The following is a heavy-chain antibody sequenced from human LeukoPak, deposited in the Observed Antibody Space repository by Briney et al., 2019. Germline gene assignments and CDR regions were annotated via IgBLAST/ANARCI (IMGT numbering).Heavy chain of an antibody. CDR3: AKGRSGTYYYYGMDV. CDR1: GFTSRSYV. D-gene: IGHD3-10*01. J-gene: IGHJ6*02. CDR2: MSGSGGST. V-gene: IGHV3-23*01. Sequence: GGSLRLSCAVSGFTSRSYVMTWVRQAPGKGLEWVSAMSGSGGSTHYADSVKGRFTISRDSSKNTLYLQMNSLRAEDTAVYYCAKGRSGTYYYYGMDVWGQGTTVTVSS.